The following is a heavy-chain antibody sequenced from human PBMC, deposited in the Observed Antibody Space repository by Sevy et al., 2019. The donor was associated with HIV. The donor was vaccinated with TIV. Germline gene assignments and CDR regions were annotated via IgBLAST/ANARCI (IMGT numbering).Heavy chain of an antibody. V-gene: IGHV3-30*03. CDR3: ATGRQGATYWY. CDR2: ISYDGIDK. J-gene: IGHJ4*02. D-gene: IGHD1-26*01. Sequence: GGSLRLSCAASGFNFRIYAMHWVRQAPGKGLEWVAVISYDGIDKFYAKSVKGRFTISRDNSKNMVFLQLNSLRGDDTAVYYCATGRQGATYWYWGQGTPVTVSS. CDR1: GFNFRIYA.